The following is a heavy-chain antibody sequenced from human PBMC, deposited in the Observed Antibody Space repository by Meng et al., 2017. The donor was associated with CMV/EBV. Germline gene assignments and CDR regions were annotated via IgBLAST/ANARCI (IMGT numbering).Heavy chain of an antibody. CDR1: GGTFSSYA. V-gene: IGHV1-69*10. CDR2: IIPILGIA. J-gene: IGHJ4*02. D-gene: IGHD6-13*01. Sequence: SVKVSCKASGGTFSSYAISWVRQAPGQGLEWMGGIIPILGIANYAQKFQGRVTMTRDTSISTAYMELSRLRSDDTAVYYCARDWKQQLVRGDYWGQGTLVTVSS. CDR3: ARDWKQQLVRGDY.